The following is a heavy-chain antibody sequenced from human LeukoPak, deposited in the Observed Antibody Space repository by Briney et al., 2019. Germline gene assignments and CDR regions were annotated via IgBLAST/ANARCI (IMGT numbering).Heavy chain of an antibody. CDR2: INSDGNIT. CDR3: ATEKQQRGFDY. J-gene: IGHJ4*02. CDR1: GFTFSSYW. V-gene: IGHV3-74*01. D-gene: IGHD6-13*01. Sequence: GGSLRLSCAASGFTFSSYWMHWVRQAPGKGLVWVSRINSDGNITNYADSVKGRFTISRDNAENTVYLQMNTLRADDTAVYYCATEKQQRGFDYWGQGTLVTVSS.